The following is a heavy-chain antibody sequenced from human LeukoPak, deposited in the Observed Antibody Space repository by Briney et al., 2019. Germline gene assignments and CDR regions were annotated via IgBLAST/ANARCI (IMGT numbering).Heavy chain of an antibody. J-gene: IGHJ4*02. Sequence: GGSLRLSCAASGFTFSSYGMHWVRQAPGKGLEWVAVISYDGSNKYYADSVKGRFTISRDNSKNTLYLQMNSLRAEDTAVYYCAKVPPYYDFWSGYSYYFDYWGQGTLVTVSS. CDR2: ISYDGSNK. D-gene: IGHD3-3*01. CDR3: AKVPPYYDFWSGYSYYFDY. V-gene: IGHV3-30*18. CDR1: GFTFSSYG.